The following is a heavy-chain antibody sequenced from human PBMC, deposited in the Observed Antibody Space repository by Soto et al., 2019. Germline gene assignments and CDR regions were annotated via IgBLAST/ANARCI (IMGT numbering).Heavy chain of an antibody. CDR3: ARDINSGPSLDAFDI. CDR1: GYTFTSYG. D-gene: IGHD6-19*01. CDR2: ISAYNGNT. J-gene: IGHJ3*02. V-gene: IGHV1-18*04. Sequence: QVQLVQSGAEVKKPGASVKVSCKASGYTFTSYGIIWVRQAPGQGLEWMGWISAYNGNTNYAQKLKGRVTMTTDTSTSTAYMELRSLRSDDTAVYYCARDINSGPSLDAFDIWGQGTMVTVSS.